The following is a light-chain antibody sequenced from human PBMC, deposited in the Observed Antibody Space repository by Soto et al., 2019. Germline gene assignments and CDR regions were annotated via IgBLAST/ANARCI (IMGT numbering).Light chain of an antibody. CDR2: EVS. CDR3: SSYTSSSTLYV. Sequence: QSGLTQPASVSGSPGQSSTISCTGTSSDVGGYNYVSWYQQHPGKAPKLMIYEVSNRPSGVSNRFSGSKSGNTASLTISGLQAEDEADYYCSSYTSSSTLYVFGTGTKV. CDR1: SSDVGGYNY. V-gene: IGLV2-14*01. J-gene: IGLJ1*01.